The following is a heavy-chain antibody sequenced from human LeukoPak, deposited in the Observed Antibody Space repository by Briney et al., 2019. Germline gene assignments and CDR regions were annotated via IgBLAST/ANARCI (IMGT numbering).Heavy chain of an antibody. CDR3: ARQVDTSMALPDY. CDR1: GYTFSSYG. CDR2: ISAYNGNT. D-gene: IGHD5-18*01. V-gene: IGHV1-18*01. Sequence: GASVKVSCKASGYTFSSYGIRWVRQAPGQGLESIGWISAYNGNTNYAQKHRGRVTMTTDTSTSTAYMEVRSLRSDDTAIYYCARQVDTSMALPDYWGQGTLVTVSS. J-gene: IGHJ4*02.